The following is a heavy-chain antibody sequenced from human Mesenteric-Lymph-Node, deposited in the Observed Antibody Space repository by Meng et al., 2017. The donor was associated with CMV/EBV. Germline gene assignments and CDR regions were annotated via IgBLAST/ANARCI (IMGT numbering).Heavy chain of an antibody. CDR2: ISYDGSNK. Sequence: GESLKISCAASGFTFTNSAMHWVRQAPGKGLEWVAVISYDGSNKFYADSVKGRFTFSRDNAKSSLYVQMNSLRAEDTAVYYCARVACSGASCYGILGNWFDPWGQGTLVTVSS. J-gene: IGHJ5*02. CDR3: ARVACSGASCYGILGNWFDP. CDR1: GFTFTNSA. V-gene: IGHV3-30*04. D-gene: IGHD2-2*01.